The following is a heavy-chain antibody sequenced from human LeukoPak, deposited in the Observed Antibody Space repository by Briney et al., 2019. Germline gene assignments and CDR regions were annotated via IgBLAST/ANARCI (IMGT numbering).Heavy chain of an antibody. J-gene: IGHJ3*02. D-gene: IGHD5-18*01. CDR3: ASVDTAMVTSGGDAFDI. CDR1: GGSFSGYY. Sequence: PSETLSLTCAVYGGSFSGYYWSWIRQPPGKGLEWIGEINHSGSTNYNPSLKSRVTISVDTSKNQFSLKLSSVPAADTAVYYCASVDTAMVTSGGDAFDIWGQGTMVTVSS. V-gene: IGHV4-34*01. CDR2: INHSGST.